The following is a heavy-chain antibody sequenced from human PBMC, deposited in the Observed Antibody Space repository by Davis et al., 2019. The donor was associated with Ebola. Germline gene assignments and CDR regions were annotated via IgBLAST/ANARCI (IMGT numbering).Heavy chain of an antibody. J-gene: IGHJ4*02. D-gene: IGHD6-13*01. V-gene: IGHV1-2*04. CDR1: GYTFTGYY. Sequence: ASVKVSCKASGYTFTGYYMHWVRQAPGQGLEWMGWINPNSGGTNYAQKFQGWVTMTRDTSTSTVYMELSSLRSEDTAVYYCARGGGIAAAGTDYWGQGTLVTVSS. CDR2: INPNSGGT. CDR3: ARGGGIAAAGTDY.